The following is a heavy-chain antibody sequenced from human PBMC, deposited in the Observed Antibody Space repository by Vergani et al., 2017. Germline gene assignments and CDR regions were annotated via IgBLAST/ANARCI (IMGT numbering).Heavy chain of an antibody. D-gene: IGHD6-19*01. J-gene: IGHJ4*02. CDR2: ISGSGGST. V-gene: IGHV3-23*04. CDR1: GFPFSDYG. CDR3: AKDRDQWLVRWVFDY. Sequence: VQLVESGGGEVQPGRSLRLSCSAAGFPFSDYGVHWVRQAPGKGLEWVSAISGSGGSTYYADSVKGRFTISRDNSKNTLYLQMNSLRAEDTAVYYCAKDRDQWLVRWVFDYWGQGTLVTVSS.